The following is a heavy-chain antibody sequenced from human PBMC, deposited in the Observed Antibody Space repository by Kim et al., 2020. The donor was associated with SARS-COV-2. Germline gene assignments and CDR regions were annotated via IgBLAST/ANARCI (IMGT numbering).Heavy chain of an antibody. V-gene: IGHV3-21*01. J-gene: IGHJ4*02. Sequence: GRGRFSISRDNAKNSLYLQMNSLRAEDTAVYFCARDDTHPYDGSGYYQLDYWGQGTLVTVSS. D-gene: IGHD3-22*01. CDR3: ARDDTHPYDGSGYYQLDY.